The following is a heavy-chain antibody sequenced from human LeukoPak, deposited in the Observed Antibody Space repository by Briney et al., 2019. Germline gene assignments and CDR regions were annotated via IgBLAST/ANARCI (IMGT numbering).Heavy chain of an antibody. J-gene: IGHJ4*02. Sequence: GGSLRLSCAASGFTFSSYSMNWVRQAPGKGLEWVSGISWNSGSIGYADSVKGRFTISRDNAKNSLYLQMNSLRAEDTALYYCAKDAGGGSWYLDFWGQGTLVTVSS. V-gene: IGHV3-9*01. CDR1: GFTFSSYS. CDR2: ISWNSGSI. D-gene: IGHD3-16*01. CDR3: AKDAGGGSWYLDF.